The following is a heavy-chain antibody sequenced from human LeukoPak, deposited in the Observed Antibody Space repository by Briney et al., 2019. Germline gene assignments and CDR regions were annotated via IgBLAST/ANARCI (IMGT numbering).Heavy chain of an antibody. CDR2: TYYRSKWYN. CDR3: AREGFYYRSSGPDAFDI. D-gene: IGHD3-22*01. Sequence: SQTRSLTCAISGDNVSSSSAAWNWIRQSPSRGLEWLGRTYYRSKWYNDYAVSVKSRITINPDTSKNQFSLHLNSVTPEDTAVYFCAREGFYYRSSGPDAFDIWGQGTMVTVSS. CDR1: GDNVSSSSAA. V-gene: IGHV6-1*01. J-gene: IGHJ3*02.